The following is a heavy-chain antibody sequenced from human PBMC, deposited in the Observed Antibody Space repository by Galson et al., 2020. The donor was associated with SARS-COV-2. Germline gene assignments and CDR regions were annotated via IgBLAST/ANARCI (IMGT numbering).Heavy chain of an antibody. CDR1: GYTFTSYG. Sequence: ASVKVSCKASGYTFTSYGISWVRQAPGQGLAWMGWISAYNGNPNYAQKLQGRVTMTTDTSTSTAHMELRSLRSDETAVYYRARVTYYYGSGDNWFDPWGQGTLVTVSS. CDR3: ARVTYYYGSGDNWFDP. CDR2: ISAYNGNP. V-gene: IGHV1-18*01. J-gene: IGHJ5*02. D-gene: IGHD3-10*01.